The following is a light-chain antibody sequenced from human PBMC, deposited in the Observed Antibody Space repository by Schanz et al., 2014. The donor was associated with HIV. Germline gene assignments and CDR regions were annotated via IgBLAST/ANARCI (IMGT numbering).Light chain of an antibody. J-gene: IGLJ3*02. CDR2: NTF. CDR3: ATWDDSLEGWV. V-gene: IGLV1-44*01. Sequence: QSVLTQPPSASGTPGQRVTISCSGSSSNSRSNAVNWYQQLPGTAPRLVIYNTFHRPSGVPDRFSGSQSGTSASLAISGLQSEDESDFFCATWDDSLEGWVFGGGTKLTVL. CDR1: SSNSRSNA.